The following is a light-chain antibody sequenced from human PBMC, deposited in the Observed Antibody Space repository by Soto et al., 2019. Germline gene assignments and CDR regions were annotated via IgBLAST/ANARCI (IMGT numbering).Light chain of an antibody. J-gene: IGKJ1*01. Sequence: DMQMTQTPASLSASVGDRVTITCRASQTISHFLNWYQQRPGKVPKLLIYATSTLEGGVPSRFSGNGSGTEFTLTINSLQPEDFVTYFCQQSHSPPKTFGQGTKVEIK. CDR3: QQSHSPPKT. CDR2: ATS. CDR1: QTISHF. V-gene: IGKV1-39*01.